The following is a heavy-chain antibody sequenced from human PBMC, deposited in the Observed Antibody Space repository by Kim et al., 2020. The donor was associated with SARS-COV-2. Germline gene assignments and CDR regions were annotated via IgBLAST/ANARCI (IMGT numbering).Heavy chain of an antibody. CDR3: AKDYYRTNTRWDFYYMDV. D-gene: IGHD2-8*01. J-gene: IGHJ6*03. CDR1: GFTFSSYG. Sequence: GGSLRLSCAASGFTFSSYGMSWVRQGPGKGLEWVSAISGTGGNTYYADSVKGRFTISRDNSKNTLDLQMNSLRAEDTAIYYCAKDYYRTNTRWDFYYMDVWGQGTTVTVSS. CDR2: ISGTGGNT. V-gene: IGHV3-23*01.